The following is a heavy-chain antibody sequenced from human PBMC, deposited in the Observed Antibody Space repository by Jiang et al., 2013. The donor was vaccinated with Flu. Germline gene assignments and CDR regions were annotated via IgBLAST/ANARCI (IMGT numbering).Heavy chain of an antibody. D-gene: IGHD5-18*01. CDR3: ARSLEPSSMVTSGCGY. V-gene: IGHV3-30*04. Sequence: RQAPGKGLEWVAVISYDGSNKYYADSVKGRFTISRDNSKNTLYLQMNSLRAEDTAVYYCARSLEPSSMVTSGCGYWGQGTLVTVSS. J-gene: IGHJ4*02. CDR2: ISYDGSNK.